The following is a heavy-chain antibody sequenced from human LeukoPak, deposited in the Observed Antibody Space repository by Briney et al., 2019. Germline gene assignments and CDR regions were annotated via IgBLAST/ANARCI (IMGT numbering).Heavy chain of an antibody. CDR1: GFTFSSYA. CDR2: ISYDGSNK. CDR3: VRDSLYPKNWFDP. D-gene: IGHD2-2*02. J-gene: IGHJ5*02. V-gene: IGHV3-30*01. Sequence: GRSLRLSCAASGFTFSSYAMHWVRQAPGKGLEWVAVISYDGSNKYYADSVKGRFTISRDNSKNTLYLQMNSLRAEDTAVYYCVRDSLYPKNWFDPWGQGTLVTVSS.